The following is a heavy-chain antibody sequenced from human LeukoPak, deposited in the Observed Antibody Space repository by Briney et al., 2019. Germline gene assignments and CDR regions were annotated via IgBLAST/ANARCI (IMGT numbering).Heavy chain of an antibody. CDR1: GGSISSSSYY. V-gene: IGHV4-39*01. CDR3: ARWIYSSNWYRSGAFDM. CDR2: IYYSGST. J-gene: IGHJ3*02. Sequence: PSETLSLTCTVSGGSISSSSYYWGWIRQPPGKGLEWIGSIYYSGSTYYNPSLKSRVTISVDTSKKQFSLKLSSVTAADTAVFYCARWIYSSNWYRSGAFDMWGQGTMVTVS. D-gene: IGHD6-13*01.